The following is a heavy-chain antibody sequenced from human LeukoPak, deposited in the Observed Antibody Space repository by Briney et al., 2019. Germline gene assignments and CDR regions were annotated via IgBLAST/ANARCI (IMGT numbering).Heavy chain of an antibody. J-gene: IGHJ4*02. CDR1: GFTFSSYG. Sequence: QPGGTLRLSCAASGFTFSSYGMSWVRQAPGKGLEWVSAISGSGGSTYYADSVKGRFTISRDNSKNTLYLQMNSLRAEDTAVYYCAKDLTDEYYYDSSGFDYWGQGTLVTVSS. CDR3: AKDLTDEYYYDSSGFDY. D-gene: IGHD3-22*01. CDR2: ISGSGGST. V-gene: IGHV3-23*01.